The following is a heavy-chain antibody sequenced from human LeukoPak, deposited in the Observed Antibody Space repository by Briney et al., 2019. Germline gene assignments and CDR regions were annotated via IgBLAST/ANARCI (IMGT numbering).Heavy chain of an antibody. D-gene: IGHD3-10*01. V-gene: IGHV3-53*01. J-gene: IGHJ4*02. CDR1: GFTVSSNY. Sequence: GGSLRLSCAASGFTVSSNYMCWVRQAPGKGLEWVSVIYSGGSTYYADSVKGRFTISRDNSKNTLYLQMNSLRAEDTAVYYCARDLNLYYYGSGSPPTNWGQGTLVTVSS. CDR3: ARDLNLYYYGSGSPPTN. CDR2: IYSGGST.